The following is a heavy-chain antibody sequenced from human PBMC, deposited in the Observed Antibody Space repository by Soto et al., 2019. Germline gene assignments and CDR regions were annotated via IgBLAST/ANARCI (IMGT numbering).Heavy chain of an antibody. V-gene: IGHV3-23*01. CDR2: ISGSGGST. Sequence: EVQLLESGGGLVQPGGSLRLSCAASGFTFSSYAMSWVRQAPGKGLEWVSAISGSGGSTYYADSVKGRFTISRDNSKNTLYLQMNSLRAEDTAVYYCAKDRDDFWSGPPGSYYYYYGMDVWGQGTTVTVSS. CDR3: AKDRDDFWSGPPGSYYYYYGMDV. D-gene: IGHD3-3*01. CDR1: GFTFSSYA. J-gene: IGHJ6*02.